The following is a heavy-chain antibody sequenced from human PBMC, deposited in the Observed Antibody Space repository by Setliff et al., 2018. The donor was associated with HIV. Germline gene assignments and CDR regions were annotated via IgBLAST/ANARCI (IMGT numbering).Heavy chain of an antibody. D-gene: IGHD3-10*01. CDR1: GSSISSTSYY. CDR3: VRSRITMVRGVIIGHNWFDP. Sequence: SETLSLTCTVSGSSISSTSYYWGWIRQPPGKGLEWIGSVYNSGSTYYNPSLKSRVTIAVGTSKNQFSLKLSSVTAADTALYYCVRSRITMVRGVIIGHNWFDPWGQGILGTAPQ. V-gene: IGHV4-39*01. CDR2: VYNSGST. J-gene: IGHJ5*02.